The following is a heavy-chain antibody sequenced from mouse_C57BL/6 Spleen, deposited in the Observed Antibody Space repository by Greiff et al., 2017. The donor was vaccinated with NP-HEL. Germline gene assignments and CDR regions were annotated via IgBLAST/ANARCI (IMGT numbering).Heavy chain of an antibody. Sequence: VQLQQSGAELVKPGASVKISCKASGYAFSSYWMNWVKQRPGKGLEWIGQIYPGDGDTNYNGKFKGKATLTADKSSSTAYMQLSSLTSEDSAVYFCARSGSNYPYYAMDYWGQGTSVTVSS. J-gene: IGHJ4*01. V-gene: IGHV1-80*01. D-gene: IGHD2-5*01. CDR1: GYAFSSYW. CDR2: IYPGDGDT. CDR3: ARSGSNYPYYAMDY.